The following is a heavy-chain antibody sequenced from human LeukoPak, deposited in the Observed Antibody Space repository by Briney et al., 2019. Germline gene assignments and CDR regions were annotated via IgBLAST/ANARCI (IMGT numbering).Heavy chain of an antibody. Sequence: GASVKVSCKASGYTFTKYAIHCVRQAPGQRLEWMGWINAGNGNTKYSQKFQGRVTITRDTSASTAYMELSSLRSEDTAVYYCARGGPAAMDLDYFDYWGQGTLVTVSS. J-gene: IGHJ4*02. CDR1: GYTFTKYA. V-gene: IGHV1-3*01. CDR2: INAGNGNT. CDR3: ARGGPAAMDLDYFDY. D-gene: IGHD2-2*01.